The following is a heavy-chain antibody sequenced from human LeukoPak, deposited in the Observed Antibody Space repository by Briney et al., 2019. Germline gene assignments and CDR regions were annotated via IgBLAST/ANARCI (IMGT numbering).Heavy chain of an antibody. V-gene: IGHV4-61*05. CDR3: ARSDYGVFFDY. CDR2: IYYSGST. CDR1: GGSINSGDYY. J-gene: IGHJ4*02. D-gene: IGHD4-17*01. Sequence: SETLSLTCTVSGGSINSGDYYWGWIRQPPGKGLEWIGYIYYSGSTNYNPSLKSRVTISVDTSKNQFSLKLSSVTAADTAVYYCARSDYGVFFDYWGQGTLVTVSS.